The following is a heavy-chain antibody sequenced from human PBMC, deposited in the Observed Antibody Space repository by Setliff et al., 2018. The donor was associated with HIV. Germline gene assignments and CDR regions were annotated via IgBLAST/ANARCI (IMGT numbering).Heavy chain of an antibody. J-gene: IGHJ6*02. CDR2: IKSKTDGGTT. D-gene: IGHD3-10*01. Sequence: PGGSLRLSCAASGFTFNDARVSWVRQAPGKGLEWVGRIKSKTDGGTTDYAAPVKGRFTISRDTSKNTLYLQMNSLRAEDTAVYYCASPIYFGELFYYFYGMDVWGQGTTVTVSS. CDR3: ASPIYFGELFYYFYGMDV. CDR1: GFTFNDAR. V-gene: IGHV3-15*01.